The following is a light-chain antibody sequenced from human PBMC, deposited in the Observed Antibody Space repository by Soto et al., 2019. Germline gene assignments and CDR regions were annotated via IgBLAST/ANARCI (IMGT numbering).Light chain of an antibody. CDR2: AAS. J-gene: IGKJ1*01. CDR1: QAFSSY. Sequence: DIQMTQSPSSLSASIGDSVTITCRASQAFSSYLIWYQQKPGKAPNLLIYAASSLHSGVPSRFSGNGSGTDFTLTISSLQPEDSATSHCQQSYRTPWTFGQGTKVEIK. CDR3: QQSYRTPWT. V-gene: IGKV1-39*01.